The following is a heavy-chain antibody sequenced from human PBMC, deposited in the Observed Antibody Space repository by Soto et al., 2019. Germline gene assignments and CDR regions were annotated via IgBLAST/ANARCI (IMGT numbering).Heavy chain of an antibody. D-gene: IGHD3-22*01. CDR1: GFTFSGSA. Sequence: GGSLRLSCAASGFTFSGSAMHWVRQASGKGLEWVGRIRSKANSYATAYAASVKGRFTISRDDSKNTAYLQMNNLKTEDTAAYYCTRHSNYYDSSGYDAFDIWGQGTMVTVSS. CDR2: IRSKANSYAT. J-gene: IGHJ3*02. CDR3: TRHSNYYDSSGYDAFDI. V-gene: IGHV3-73*01.